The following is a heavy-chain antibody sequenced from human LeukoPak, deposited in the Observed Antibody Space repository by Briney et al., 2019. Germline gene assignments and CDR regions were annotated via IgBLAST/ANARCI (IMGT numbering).Heavy chain of an antibody. J-gene: IGHJ4*02. CDR3: AKDWYSGSYFHYFDY. CDR1: GFTFSSYS. D-gene: IGHD1-26*01. V-gene: IGHV3-21*04. Sequence: GGSLRLSCAASGFTFSSYSMNWVRQAPGKGLEWVSSISSSSSYIYYADSVKGRFTISRDNAKNSLYLQMNSLRAEDTAVYYCAKDWYSGSYFHYFDYWGQGTLVTVSS. CDR2: ISSSSSYI.